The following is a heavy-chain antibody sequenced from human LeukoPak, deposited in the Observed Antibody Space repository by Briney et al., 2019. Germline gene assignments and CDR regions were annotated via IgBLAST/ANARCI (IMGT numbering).Heavy chain of an antibody. CDR3: ARDDPGIAVAGFDY. CDR1: GGSISSYY. CDR2: IYTSGST. Sequence: NPSETLSLTCTVSGGSISSYYWSWIRQPAGKGLEWIGRIYTSGSTNYNPSLKSRVTMSVGTSKNQFSLKLSSVTAADTAVYYCARDDPGIAVAGFDYWGQGTLVTVSS. D-gene: IGHD6-19*01. J-gene: IGHJ4*02. V-gene: IGHV4-4*07.